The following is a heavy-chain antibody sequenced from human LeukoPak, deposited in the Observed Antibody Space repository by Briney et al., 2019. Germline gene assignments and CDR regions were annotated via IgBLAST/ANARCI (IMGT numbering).Heavy chain of an antibody. Sequence: GGSLRLSCAASGFTFSSYAMHWVRQAPGKGPEWVAVISYDRSNKYYADSVKGRFTISRDNSKNTLYLQMNSLRAEDTAVYYCARTQGTYYDFWSGDYWGQGTLVTVSS. J-gene: IGHJ4*02. CDR3: ARTQGTYYDFWSGDY. CDR1: GFTFSSYA. V-gene: IGHV3-30-3*01. D-gene: IGHD3-3*01. CDR2: ISYDRSNK.